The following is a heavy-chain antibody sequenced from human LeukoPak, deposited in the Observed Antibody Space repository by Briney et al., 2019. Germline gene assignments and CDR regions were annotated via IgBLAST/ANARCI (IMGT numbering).Heavy chain of an antibody. Sequence: SETLSLTCTVSGGSISSGSYYWSWIRQPAGKGLEWIGRIYTSGSTNYNPSLKSRVTISVDPSKSQFSLKLSSVTAADTAVYYCARAVTTWGVDYWGQGTLVTVSS. V-gene: IGHV4-61*02. CDR2: IYTSGST. CDR3: ARAVTTWGVDY. CDR1: GGSISSGSYY. D-gene: IGHD4-17*01. J-gene: IGHJ4*02.